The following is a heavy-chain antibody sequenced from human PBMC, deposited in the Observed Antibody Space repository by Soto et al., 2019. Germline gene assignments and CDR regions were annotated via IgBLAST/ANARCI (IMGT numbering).Heavy chain of an antibody. V-gene: IGHV3-30*18. CDR1: GFTFMDYG. Sequence: QGQLVESGGGVVQPGRSLRLSCAASGFTFMDYGMNWVRQAPGKGLEWVAVISYDGGRNYYAESVKGRFTVARDNSTNSLFLQMNRLRTEEKALYYRGKADYSTVGETYFYGMDVWGHGTTVTVFS. CDR2: ISYDGGRN. J-gene: IGHJ6*02. D-gene: IGHD4-4*01. CDR3: GKADYSTVGETYFYGMDV.